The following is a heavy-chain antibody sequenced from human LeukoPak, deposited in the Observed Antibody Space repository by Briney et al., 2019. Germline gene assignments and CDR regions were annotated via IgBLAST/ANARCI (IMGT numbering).Heavy chain of an antibody. CDR1: GFTFSTYG. V-gene: IGHV3-23*01. Sequence: GGSLRLSYAASGFTFSTYGMTWVRQAPGKGLEWVSGISGSGDNTWYADSVKGRFTISRDNSKKTLYLQMHSLRAEDTAVYYCAKASVWTMVRVVSYFDDWGQGIQVTVSS. J-gene: IGHJ4*02. CDR2: ISGSGDNT. D-gene: IGHD3-10*01. CDR3: AKASVWTMVRVVSYFDD.